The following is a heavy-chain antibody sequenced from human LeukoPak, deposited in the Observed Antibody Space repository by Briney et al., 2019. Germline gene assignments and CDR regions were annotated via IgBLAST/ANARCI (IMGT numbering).Heavy chain of an antibody. V-gene: IGHV3-7*05. CDR2: INQDGSAK. D-gene: IGHD2-8*02. CDR3: AKDLFGGVAGVLDY. Sequence: TGGSLRLSCAASGFTFSKYWMIWVRQAPGKGLQWVANINQDGSAKNYVDSVKGRFTISRDNAKNALFLQMNFLRAEDTAVYYCAKDLFGGVAGVLDYWGQGTLVTVSS. CDR1: GFTFSKYW. J-gene: IGHJ4*02.